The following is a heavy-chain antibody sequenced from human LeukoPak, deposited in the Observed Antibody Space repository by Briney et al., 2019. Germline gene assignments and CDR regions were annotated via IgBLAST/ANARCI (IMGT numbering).Heavy chain of an antibody. J-gene: IGHJ4*02. CDR3: ARDNGYGPFDY. CDR1: GGSFSGYY. D-gene: IGHD5-18*01. CDR2: INHSGST. Sequence: SETLSLTCAVYGGSFSGYYWSWIRQPPGKGLEWIGEINHSGSTNYNPSLKSRVTISVDTSKNQFSLKLSSVTAADTAVYYCARDNGYGPFDYWGQGTLVTVSS. V-gene: IGHV4-34*01.